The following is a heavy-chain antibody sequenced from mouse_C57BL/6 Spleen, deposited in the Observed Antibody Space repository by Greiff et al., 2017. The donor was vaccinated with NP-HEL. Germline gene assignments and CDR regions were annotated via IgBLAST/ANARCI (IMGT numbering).Heavy chain of an antibody. CDR1: GYAFSSSW. J-gene: IGHJ2*01. CDR3: ARDGYPHFDY. Sequence: QVQLQQSGPELVKPGASVKISCKASGYAFSSSWMNWVKQRPGKGLEWIGRIYPGDGDTNYNGKFKGKATLTADKSSSTAYMQLSSLTSEDSAVYFCARDGYPHFDYWGQGTTLTVSS. V-gene: IGHV1-82*01. D-gene: IGHD2-3*01. CDR2: IYPGDGDT.